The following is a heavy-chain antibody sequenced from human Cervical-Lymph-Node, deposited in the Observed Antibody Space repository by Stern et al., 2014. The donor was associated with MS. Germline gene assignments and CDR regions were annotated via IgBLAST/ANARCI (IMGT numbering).Heavy chain of an antibody. CDR1: GFTFSVYW. D-gene: IGHD3-10*01. CDR3: GRFTRGSPSDY. Sequence: EVQLVESGGGLVQPGESLTLSCVASGFTFSVYWMSWVRQAPGKGLEWVANIRDDGSDKYYVDSVKGRSTISRDNAKNSLYLQMNSLRGEDTAVYFCGRFTRGSPSDYWGQGTQVTVSP. J-gene: IGHJ4*02. CDR2: IRDDGSDK. V-gene: IGHV3-7*01.